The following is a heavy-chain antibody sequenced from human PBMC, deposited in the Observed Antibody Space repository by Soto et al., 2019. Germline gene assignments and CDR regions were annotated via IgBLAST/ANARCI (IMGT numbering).Heavy chain of an antibody. CDR1: GFTFSTDT. CDR3: ARFFGSGFDY. J-gene: IGHJ4*02. V-gene: IGHV3-48*02. D-gene: IGHD6-19*01. CDR2: ISVSGATR. Sequence: EVQLVESGGGLVQPGGSLRLSCVASGFTFSTDTMNWVRQAPGKGLEWVAHISVSGATRYYADSVKGRFTISRDNAKTSLYLQMDSLGNEDTAVYYCARFFGSGFDYWGQGTLVTVSS.